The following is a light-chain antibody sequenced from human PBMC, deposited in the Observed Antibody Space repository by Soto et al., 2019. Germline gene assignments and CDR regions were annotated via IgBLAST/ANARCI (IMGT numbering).Light chain of an antibody. J-gene: IGLJ3*02. CDR2: EGS. V-gene: IGLV2-23*01. CDR3: CSFAGSSPWV. CDR1: SSDVGSYSL. Sequence: QSALTQPASVSGSPGQSITISCTGTSSDVGSYSLVSWYQQHPGKAPKLMIYEGSKRPSGVSNRFSGSKSGNTASLTISGLQAEDEADYYCCSFAGSSPWVFGGGTKLTVL.